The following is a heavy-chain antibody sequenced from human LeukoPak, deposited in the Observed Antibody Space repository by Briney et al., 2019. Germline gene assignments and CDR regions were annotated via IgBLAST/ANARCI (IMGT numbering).Heavy chain of an antibody. J-gene: IGHJ4*02. D-gene: IGHD4/OR15-4a*01. CDR1: GGSISSYY. CDR3: AGSMVVHREYFDY. V-gene: IGHV4-59*01. Sequence: SETLSLTCTVSGGSISSYYWSWIRQHPGKGLEWIGYIYYSGSTYYNPSLKSRVTISVDTSKNQFSLKLSSVTAADTAVYYCAGSMVVHREYFDYWGQGTLVTVSS. CDR2: IYYSGST.